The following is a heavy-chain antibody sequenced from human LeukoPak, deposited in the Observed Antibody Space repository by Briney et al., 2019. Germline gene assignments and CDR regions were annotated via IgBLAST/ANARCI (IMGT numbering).Heavy chain of an antibody. CDR3: ARVCGGDCYEYYYGMDV. D-gene: IGHD2-21*02. CDR2: TNPNSGGT. V-gene: IGHV1-2*04. CDR1: VYTFTGYY. J-gene: IGHJ6*02. Sequence: GASVKVSRKASVYTFTGYYMHWVGQAPGQDLEWTGLTNPNSGGTNYAQKFRGWVAMTRDTSITTAYMEPSRLRSDDTAVYYCARVCGGDCYEYYYGMDVWGQGTTVTVSS.